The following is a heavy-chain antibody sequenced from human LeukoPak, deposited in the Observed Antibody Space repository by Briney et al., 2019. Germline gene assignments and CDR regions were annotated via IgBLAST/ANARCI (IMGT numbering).Heavy chain of an antibody. CDR1: GFTFSSYW. V-gene: IGHV3-7*03. CDR2: INHNGNVN. CDR3: APDSAITGTIGH. Sequence: PGGSLRLSCAASGFTFSSYWMNWARQAPGKGLEWVASINHNGNVNYYVDSVKGRFTISRDNAKNSLYLQMSNLRAEDTAVYFCAPDSAITGTIGHWGQGTLVTVSS. J-gene: IGHJ5*02. D-gene: IGHD1-7*01.